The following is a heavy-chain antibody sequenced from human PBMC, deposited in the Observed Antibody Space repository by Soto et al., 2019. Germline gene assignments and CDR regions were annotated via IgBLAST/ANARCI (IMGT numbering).Heavy chain of an antibody. V-gene: IGHV1-69*13. CDR3: ARGGYSYGYDDFDY. D-gene: IGHD5-18*01. CDR1: GGTFSSNP. Sequence: SVKVSCKASGGTFSSNPISWMRQAPGQGLEWMGGIIPIFGTANYAQKFQGRVTITADESTSTAYMELSSLRSEDTAVYYCARGGYSYGYDDFDYWGQGTLVTVSS. J-gene: IGHJ4*02. CDR2: IIPIFGTA.